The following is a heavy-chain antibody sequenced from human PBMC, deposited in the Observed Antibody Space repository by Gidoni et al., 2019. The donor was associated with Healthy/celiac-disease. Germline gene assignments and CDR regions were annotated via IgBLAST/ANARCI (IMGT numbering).Heavy chain of an antibody. CDR1: GGSISSYY. CDR2: IYTSGST. J-gene: IGHJ2*01. CDR3: ARDVGHMVRVVIPNWYFDL. V-gene: IGHV4-4*07. D-gene: IGHD3-10*01. Sequence: QVQLQESGPGLAKPSETMSLTCTVSGGSISSYYWSWIRQPAGKGLEGIGRIYTSGSTNYNPSLKSRVTMSVDTSKNQFSLMLSSVTAADTAVYYCARDVGHMVRVVIPNWYFDLWGRGTLVTVSS.